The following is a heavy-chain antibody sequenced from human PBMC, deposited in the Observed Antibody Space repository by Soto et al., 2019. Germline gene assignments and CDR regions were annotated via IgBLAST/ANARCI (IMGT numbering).Heavy chain of an antibody. CDR2: IYWDDDK. J-gene: IGHJ4*02. V-gene: IGHV2-5*02. Sequence: SGPTLVQPTQTLTLTCTFSGFSLSTSGVGVGWIRQPPGKALEWLALIYWDDDKRYSPSLKSRLTITKDTSKNQVVLTMTNMDPVDTATYYCAHTRGATSRGYFDYWGQGTLVTVSS. CDR1: GFSLSTSGVG. D-gene: IGHD1-26*01. CDR3: AHTRGATSRGYFDY.